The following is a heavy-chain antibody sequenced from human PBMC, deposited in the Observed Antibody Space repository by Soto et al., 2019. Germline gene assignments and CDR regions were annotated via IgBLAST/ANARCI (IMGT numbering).Heavy chain of an antibody. CDR1: GGSFSGYY. CDR3: ARGQRVVKFDY. CDR2: INHSGST. V-gene: IGHV4-34*01. D-gene: IGHD3-10*01. Sequence: SETLSLTCAVYGGSFSGYYWSWIRQPPGKGLEWIGEINHSGSTNYNPSLKSRVTISVDTSKNQFSLKLSSVTAADTAVYYCARGQRVVKFDYWGQGTLVTVSS. J-gene: IGHJ4*02.